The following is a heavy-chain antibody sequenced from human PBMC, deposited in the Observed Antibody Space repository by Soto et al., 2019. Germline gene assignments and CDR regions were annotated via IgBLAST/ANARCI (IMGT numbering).Heavy chain of an antibody. CDR3: ARDLPPEIAAAGSGWFDP. CDR2: INPNSGGT. D-gene: IGHD6-13*01. CDR1: RCTFTCYD. V-gene: IGHV1-2*02. J-gene: IGHJ5*02. Sequence: AAVQVCFEACRCTFTCYDMDWGRQPPGQGLEWMGWINPNSGGTNYAQKFQGRVTMTRDTSISTAYMELSRLRSDDTAVYYCARDLPPEIAAAGSGWFDPWGQGTLVTVSS.